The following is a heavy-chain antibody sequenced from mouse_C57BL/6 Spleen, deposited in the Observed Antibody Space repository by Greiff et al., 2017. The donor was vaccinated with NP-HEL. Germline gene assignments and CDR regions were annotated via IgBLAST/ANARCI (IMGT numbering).Heavy chain of an antibody. CDR2: IYPGNSDT. J-gene: IGHJ2*01. CDR1: GYTFTSYW. D-gene: IGHD1-1*01. CDR3: TREDYGSRYYFDY. V-gene: IGHV1-5*01. Sequence: VQLQQSGTVLARPGASVKMSCKTSGYTFTSYWMHWVKQRPGQGLEWIGAIYPGNSDTSYNQKFKGKAKLTAVTSASTAYMELSSLTNEDSAVYYCTREDYGSRYYFDYWGQGTTLTVSS.